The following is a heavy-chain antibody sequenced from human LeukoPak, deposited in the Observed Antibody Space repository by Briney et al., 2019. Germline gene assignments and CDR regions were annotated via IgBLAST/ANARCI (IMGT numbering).Heavy chain of an antibody. J-gene: IGHJ2*01. V-gene: IGHV1-2*02. CDR3: PKADL. Sequence: ASVKLSYKASGYTFNGYVMHWVRQAPGQGLEWMGWINPDSGGTNYAQNFQGRVTMTKDTSINTAYMELRTLRSDDTAVYYCPKADLWGRGTLVTVSS. CDR2: INPDSGGT. CDR1: GYTFNGYV. D-gene: IGHD2-15*01.